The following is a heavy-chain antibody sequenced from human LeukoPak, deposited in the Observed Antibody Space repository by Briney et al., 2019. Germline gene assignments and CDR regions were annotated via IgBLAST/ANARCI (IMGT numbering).Heavy chain of an antibody. CDR1: GYTFTKYA. V-gene: IGHV7-4-1*02. CDR2: IDTNTGNP. CDR3: ANCYDSSGFFAY. D-gene: IGHD3-22*01. Sequence: ASVKVSCKGSGYTFTKYAISWVRQAPGQGLEYMGWIDTNTGNPTYAQGFAGRFVFSLDTSVSTAYLQISSLKAEDSAIYFCANCYDSSGFFAYWGQGTLVTVSS. J-gene: IGHJ4*02.